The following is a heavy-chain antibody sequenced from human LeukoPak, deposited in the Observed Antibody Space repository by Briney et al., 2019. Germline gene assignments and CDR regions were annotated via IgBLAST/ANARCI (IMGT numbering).Heavy chain of an antibody. D-gene: IGHD2-2*01. CDR3: ARVLAYCSSTSCHDY. CDR1: GGTFRSYA. V-gene: IGHV1-69*13. CDR2: IIPIFGTA. Sequence: SVKFSCMASGGTFRSYAISWVRQAPGQGLEWMGGIIPIFGTANYAQKFQGRVTITADESTSTAYMELRSLRSDDTAVYYCARVLAYCSSTSCHDYWGQGTLVTVYS. J-gene: IGHJ4*02.